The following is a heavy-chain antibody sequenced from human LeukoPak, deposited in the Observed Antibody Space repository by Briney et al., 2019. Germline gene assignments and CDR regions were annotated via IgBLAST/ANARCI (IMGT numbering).Heavy chain of an antibody. CDR1: GFTFGDYA. J-gene: IGHJ1*01. V-gene: IGHV3-49*03. D-gene: IGHD6-19*01. CDR2: IRSKAYGGTT. CDR3: TRDGYSRGWYPYAGSFQH. Sequence: GGSLRLSCTASGFTFGDYAMSWFRQAPGKGLEWVGFIRSKAYGGTTEYAASVKGRFTISRDDSKSIAYLQMNSLKTEDTAVYYCTRDGYSRGWYPYAGSFQHWGQGTLVTVSS.